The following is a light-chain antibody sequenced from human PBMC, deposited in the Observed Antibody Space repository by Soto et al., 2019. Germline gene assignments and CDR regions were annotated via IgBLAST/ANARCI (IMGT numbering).Light chain of an antibody. CDR1: QSVSSSF. Sequence: EIVLTQSPGTLSLSPGERATLSCRASQSVSSSFLAWYQQKPGQAPRLLIYGASSRATGIPERFSGSGSGTDFTLTISRLEPEDFAVYYCQQYGRSPRTFGPGTTVDI. CDR2: GAS. J-gene: IGKJ3*01. CDR3: QQYGRSPRT. V-gene: IGKV3-20*01.